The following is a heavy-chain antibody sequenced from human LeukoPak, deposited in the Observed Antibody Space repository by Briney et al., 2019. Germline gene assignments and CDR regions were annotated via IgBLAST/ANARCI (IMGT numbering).Heavy chain of an antibody. V-gene: IGHV1-8*01. CDR1: GYTFTSYD. CDR3: ASLYSSGWYGAFDI. J-gene: IGHJ3*02. Sequence: ASVKVSCKASGYTFTSYDINWVRQATGQGLEWMGWMNPNSGNTGYAQKFQGRVTMTTDTSTSTAYMELRSLRSDDTAVYYCASLYSSGWYGAFDIWGQGTMVTVSS. D-gene: IGHD6-19*01. CDR2: MNPNSGNT.